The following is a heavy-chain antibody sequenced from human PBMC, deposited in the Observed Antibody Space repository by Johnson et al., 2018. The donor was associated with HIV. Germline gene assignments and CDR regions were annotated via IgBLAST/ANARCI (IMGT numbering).Heavy chain of an antibody. CDR3: ARGGVLHDGFDI. D-gene: IGHD3-10*01. CDR1: GFTFSSYA. CDR2: ISYDGTNK. J-gene: IGHJ3*02. Sequence: QVLLVESGGGVVQPGRSLRLSCVASGFTFSSYAMHWVRQAPDKGLEWVAVISYDGTNKYYADSVKGRFTISRDNSKNTLYLQMNTLRAEDTAVYYCARGGVLHDGFDIRGLGTMVTVSS. V-gene: IGHV3-30-3*01.